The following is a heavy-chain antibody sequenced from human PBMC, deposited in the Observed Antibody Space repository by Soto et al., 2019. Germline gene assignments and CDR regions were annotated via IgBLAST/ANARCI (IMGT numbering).Heavy chain of an antibody. CDR3: ARDSTPAAY. CDR2: ISAYNGNT. V-gene: IGHV1-18*01. Sequence: QVQLVQSGAEVKKPGASVKVSCKASGYTFTSYGISWVRQAPGQGLEWMGWISAYNGNTKYAQKLQGRVTLTTDTSASTAHMQLRRPSSDATAVYYSARDSTPAAYWGPGTLVTVSS. CDR1: GYTFTSYG. J-gene: IGHJ4*02. D-gene: IGHD2-15*01.